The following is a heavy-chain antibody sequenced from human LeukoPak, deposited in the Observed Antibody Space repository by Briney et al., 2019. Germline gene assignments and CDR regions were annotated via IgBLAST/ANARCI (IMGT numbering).Heavy chain of an antibody. J-gene: IGHJ6*02. CDR3: ARLSRIAAAGAYDYHSLDV. Sequence: SGTTSYNPSLTGRATISVDRSKNHLSLRLTSVTAADTAVYYCARLSRIAAAGAYDYHSLDVWGQGTTVTVSS. D-gene: IGHD6-13*01. CDR2: SGTT. V-gene: IGHV4-61*03.